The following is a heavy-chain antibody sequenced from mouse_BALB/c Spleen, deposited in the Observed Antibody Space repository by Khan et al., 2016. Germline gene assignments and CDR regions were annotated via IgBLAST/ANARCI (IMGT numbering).Heavy chain of an antibody. CDR1: GFSLANYG. J-gene: IGHJ3*01. D-gene: IGHD1-1*01. CDR2: IWAGGST. V-gene: IGHV2-9*02. Sequence: VQLQESGPGLVAPSQSLSITCTVSGFSLANYGVHWVRQPPGKGLEWLGVIWAGGSTHYNSALMSRLSISKDNSKSQVFLKMNSLQTDDTAMYYCASPLLRLKAWFAYWGQGTLVTVS. CDR3: ASPLLRLKAWFAY.